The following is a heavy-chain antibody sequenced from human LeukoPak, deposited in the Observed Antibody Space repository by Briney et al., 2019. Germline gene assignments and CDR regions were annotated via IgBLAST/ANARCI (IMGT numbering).Heavy chain of an antibody. CDR2: ISHSGDT. Sequence: SETLSLTCSVSGVSISGHYWSWIRLPPGKGLEWIGYISHSGDTRYSPSLKSRVTISLDTSKNQFSLKLSSVTAADTAVYYCARDDFWSGYYFDYWGQGTLVTVSS. CDR3: ARDDFWSGYYFDY. V-gene: IGHV4-59*11. D-gene: IGHD3-3*01. CDR1: GVSISGHY. J-gene: IGHJ4*02.